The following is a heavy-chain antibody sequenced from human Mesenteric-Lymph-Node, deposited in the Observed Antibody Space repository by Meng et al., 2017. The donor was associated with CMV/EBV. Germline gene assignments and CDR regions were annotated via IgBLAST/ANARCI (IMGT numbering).Heavy chain of an antibody. D-gene: IGHD6-6*01. CDR3: AAARGNYYYYGMDV. V-gene: IGHV4-34*01. Sequence: ESLKISCAVYGGSFSGYYWSWIRQPPGKGLEWIGEINHSGSTNYNPSLKSRVTISVDTSKNQFSLKLSSVTAADTAVYYCAAARGNYYYYGMDVWGQGTTVTVSS. J-gene: IGHJ6*02. CDR1: GGSFSGYY. CDR2: INHSGST.